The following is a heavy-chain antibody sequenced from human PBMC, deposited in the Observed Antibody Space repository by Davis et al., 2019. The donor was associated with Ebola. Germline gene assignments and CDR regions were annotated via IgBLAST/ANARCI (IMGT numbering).Heavy chain of an antibody. J-gene: IGHJ4*02. Sequence: GESLKISCAVSGFTFANAWMNWVRQAPGKGLECVSAVRSDGHNTYYADSVTGRFTISRDNSKNTLYLQMSSLRTEDTAVYYCVKGIVGTAKVYWGQGTLVTVSS. V-gene: IGHV3-64D*08. CDR1: GFTFANAW. CDR2: VRSDGHNT. D-gene: IGHD1-26*01. CDR3: VKGIVGTAKVY.